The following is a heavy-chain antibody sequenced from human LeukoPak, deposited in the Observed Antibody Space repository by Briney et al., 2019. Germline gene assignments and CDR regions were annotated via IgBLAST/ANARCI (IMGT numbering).Heavy chain of an antibody. J-gene: IGHJ6*02. Sequence: GGSLRLSCAASGFTFSDYWLSWVRQAPGKGLEWVANMNRDGSEKNYVDSMKGRITISRDNAKNSLYLQMNSLRAEDTAVYYCARDPPPSGWYRRYYYYGMDVWGQGTTVTVSS. CDR3: ARDPPPSGWYRRYYYYGMDV. D-gene: IGHD6-19*01. V-gene: IGHV3-7*01. CDR2: MNRDGSEK. CDR1: GFTFSDYW.